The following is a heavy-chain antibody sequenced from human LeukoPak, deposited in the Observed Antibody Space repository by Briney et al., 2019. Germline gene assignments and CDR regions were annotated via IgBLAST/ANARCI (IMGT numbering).Heavy chain of an antibody. D-gene: IGHD3-9*01. CDR2: VHRSGNT. CDR3: ARDDFEYSVHYGMDV. V-gene: IGHV4-4*07. J-gene: IGHJ6*02. CDR1: GGSISTYY. Sequence: SETLSLTCSVSGGSISTYYWSWIRQPAGKGLERIGRVHRSGNTNYNPSLQSRVTMSVDTSKNQISLRLRFVTAADTAVYYCARDDFEYSVHYGMDVWGQGTAVTVSS.